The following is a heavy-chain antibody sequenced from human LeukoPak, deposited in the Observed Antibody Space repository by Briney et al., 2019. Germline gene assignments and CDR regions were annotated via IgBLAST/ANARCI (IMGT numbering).Heavy chain of an antibody. CDR1: GFTFSSYD. V-gene: IGHV3-13*04. Sequence: GGSLRLSCAASGFTFSSYDMHWVRQATGKGLECVLAIGTAGDTYYPGSVKGRFTISRENAKNSLYLQMNSLRAGDTAVYYCARGNGDGPGIAAAGSPPMTLDPWGQGTLVTVSS. CDR3: ARGNGDGPGIAAAGSPPMTLDP. D-gene: IGHD6-13*01. J-gene: IGHJ5*02. CDR2: IGTAGDT.